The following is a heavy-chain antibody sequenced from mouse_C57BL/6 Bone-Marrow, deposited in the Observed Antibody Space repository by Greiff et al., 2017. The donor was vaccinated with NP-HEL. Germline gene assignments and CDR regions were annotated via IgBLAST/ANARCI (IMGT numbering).Heavy chain of an antibody. V-gene: IGHV5-16*01. Sequence: EVKVVESEGGLVQPGSSMKLSCTASGFTFSDYYMAWVRQVPEKGLEWVANINYDGSSTYYLDSLKSRFIISRDNAKNILYLQMSSLKSEDTATYYCARVGPPDYFDYWGQGTTLTVSS. D-gene: IGHD4-1*01. CDR2: INYDGSST. J-gene: IGHJ2*01. CDR1: GFTFSDYY. CDR3: ARVGPPDYFDY.